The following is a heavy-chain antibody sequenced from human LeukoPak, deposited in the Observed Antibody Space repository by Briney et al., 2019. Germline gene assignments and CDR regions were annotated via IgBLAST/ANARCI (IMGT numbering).Heavy chain of an antibody. CDR1: GGTFSSYA. J-gene: IGHJ4*02. V-gene: IGHV1-69*04. CDR3: AGGIAVAGIDY. D-gene: IGHD6-19*01. CDR2: IIPIFGIA. Sequence: SVKVSCKASGGTFSSYAISWVRQAPGQGLEWMGRIIPIFGIANYAQKFQGRVTITADKSTCTAYMELSSLRSEDTAVYYCAGGIAVAGIDYWGQGTLVTVSS.